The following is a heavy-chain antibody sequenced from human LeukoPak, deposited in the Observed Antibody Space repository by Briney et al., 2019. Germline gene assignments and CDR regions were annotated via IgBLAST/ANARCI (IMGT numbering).Heavy chain of an antibody. CDR2: INPNSGGT. J-gene: IGHJ4*02. CDR1: GYTFTGYY. CDR3: ASASWDYVWGSYRSKDDY. D-gene: IGHD3-16*02. Sequence: ASVKVSCKASGYTFTGYYMHWVRQAPGQGLEWMGWINPNSGGTNYAQKFQGRVTMTSDTSISTAYMELSRLRSDDTAVYYCASASWDYVWGSYRSKDDYWGQGTLVTVSS. V-gene: IGHV1-2*02.